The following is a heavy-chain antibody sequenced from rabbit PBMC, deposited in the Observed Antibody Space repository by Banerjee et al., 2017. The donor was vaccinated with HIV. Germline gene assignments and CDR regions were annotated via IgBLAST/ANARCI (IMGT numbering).Heavy chain of an antibody. J-gene: IGHJ4*01. CDR2: INTGSGNT. V-gene: IGHV1S45*01. D-gene: IGHD2-1*01. CDR3: VRDHSYDDYGDYLAFDL. Sequence: QEQLVESGGGLVQPEGSLTLTCKASGFSFSSGYDMCWVRQAPGKGLEWIGCINTGSGNTYYASWAKGRFTISKTSSTTVTLQMTSLTVADTATYFCVRDHSYDDYGDYLAFDLWGQGTLVTVS. CDR1: GFSFSSGYD.